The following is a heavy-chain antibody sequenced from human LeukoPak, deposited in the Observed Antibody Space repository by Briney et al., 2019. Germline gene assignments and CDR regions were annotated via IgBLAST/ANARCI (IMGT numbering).Heavy chain of an antibody. V-gene: IGHV5-51*01. Sequence: GESLKISCKGAGYNFTTYWIGWVRHMPGKGLEWMGIIYSPSFQGQVTISADKSISTAYLQWSSLKASDTAMYFCARLSGTYFEEFDYWGQGTLVTVSS. CDR3: ARLSGTYFEEFDY. CDR2: IY. CDR1: GYNFTTYW. J-gene: IGHJ4*02. D-gene: IGHD1-26*01.